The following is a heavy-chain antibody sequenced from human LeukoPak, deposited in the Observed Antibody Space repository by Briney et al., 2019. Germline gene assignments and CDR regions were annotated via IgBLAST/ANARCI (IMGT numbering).Heavy chain of an antibody. J-gene: IGHJ5*02. V-gene: IGHV3-21*01. CDR1: GFTFSSYS. D-gene: IGHD6-13*01. CDR3: AREQEIAAAPWFDP. CDR2: ISSSSSYI. Sequence: PGGSLRLSCAASGFTFSSYSMNWVRQAPGKGLEWVSSISSSSSYIYYADSVKGRFTISRDNAKNSLYLQMNSLRAEDTAVYYCAREQEIAAAPWFDPWGQGTLVTVSS.